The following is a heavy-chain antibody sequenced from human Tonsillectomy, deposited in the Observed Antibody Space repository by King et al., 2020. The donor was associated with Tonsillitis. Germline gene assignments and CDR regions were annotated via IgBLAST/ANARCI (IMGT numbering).Heavy chain of an antibody. CDR1: GFTFDNYA. D-gene: IGHD6-19*01. V-gene: IGHV3-23*04. Sequence: VQLVESGGGLVQPGGSLRLSCAASGFTFDNYAMTWVRQAPGKGLEWVSSISGGGATTYYAASLKGRFTISRDNSKNTLYLQMNSLSAEDTAIYYCTKDGGGWYTSGWYYFDYWGQGTLVTVSS. J-gene: IGHJ4*02. CDR2: ISGGGATT. CDR3: TKDGGGWYTSGWYYFDY.